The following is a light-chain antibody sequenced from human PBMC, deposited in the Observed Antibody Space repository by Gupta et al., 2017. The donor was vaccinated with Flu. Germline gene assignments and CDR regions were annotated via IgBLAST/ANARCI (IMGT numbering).Light chain of an antibody. CDR3: GTYAVSNNWV. J-gene: IGLJ3*02. CDR2: EVS. V-gene: IGLV2-8*01. CDR1: TSDVGGDKY. Sequence: SFTISSPGTTSDVGGDKYVSWNHPPPAEPPHLMIYEVSNRPSGFPDRFSVSKAVNTASLTVSGRQVEEAADYYFGTYAVSNNWVFGGGTLLTVL.